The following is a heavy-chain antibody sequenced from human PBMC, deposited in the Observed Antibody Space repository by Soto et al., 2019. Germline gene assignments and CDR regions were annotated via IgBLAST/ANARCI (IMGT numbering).Heavy chain of an antibody. J-gene: IGHJ6*02. D-gene: IGHD3-10*01. CDR1: GYSFSNDW. Sequence: GESLKISCNGSGYSFSNDWIAWVRQMPGKGLEWMGIIFPADSDTKYSPSFQGQVTISADKSINTAYLQWSSLKASDTAIYYCATTQSSATFKTYYYDMHVWGQGTTVTVSS. V-gene: IGHV5-51*01. CDR3: ATTQSSATFKTYYYDMHV. CDR2: IFPADSDT.